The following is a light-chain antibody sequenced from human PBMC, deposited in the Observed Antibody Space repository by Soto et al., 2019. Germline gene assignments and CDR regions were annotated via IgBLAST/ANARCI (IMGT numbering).Light chain of an antibody. Sequence: EIVMTQSPATLSVSPGERATLSCRASQSVSSNLAWYRQKPGQAPRLLIYGASTRATGIPARFSGSGSGTAFTLTISSLQSEDFALYYCQHHDNWPLITFGQGTRLEIK. V-gene: IGKV3-15*01. J-gene: IGKJ5*01. CDR1: QSVSSN. CDR3: QHHDNWPLIT. CDR2: GAS.